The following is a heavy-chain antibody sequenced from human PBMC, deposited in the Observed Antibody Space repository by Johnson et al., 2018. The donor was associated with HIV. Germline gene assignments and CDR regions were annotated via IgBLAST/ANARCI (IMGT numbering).Heavy chain of an antibody. D-gene: IGHD3-22*01. CDR1: GFTFRDYY. CDR2: ISSSGSTI. Sequence: QMLLVESGGGLVQPGGSLRLSCAASGFTFRDYYMNWIRPAPGTGLEWVSYISSSGSTIYYADSVKGRFTISRDNAKNSLYLQMNSLRAEDTAVYYCARGDYHDSSGYFSDAFDVWGQVTMVTVSS. CDR3: ARGDYHDSSGYFSDAFDV. V-gene: IGHV3-11*04. J-gene: IGHJ3*01.